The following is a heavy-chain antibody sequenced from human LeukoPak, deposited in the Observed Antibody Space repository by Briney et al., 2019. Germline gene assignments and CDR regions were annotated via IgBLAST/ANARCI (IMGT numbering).Heavy chain of an antibody. CDR3: ARNGPNGGFDY. CDR2: VYTSGST. CDR1: GGSISSYY. D-gene: IGHD3-16*01. V-gene: IGHV4-4*07. J-gene: IGHJ4*02. Sequence: SETLSRTCTVSGGSISSYYWSWIRQPAGKGLEWIGRVYTSGSTNYNPSLKSRVTMSVDTSKNQFSLKLSSVTAADTAVYYCARNGPNGGFDYWGQGTLVTVSS.